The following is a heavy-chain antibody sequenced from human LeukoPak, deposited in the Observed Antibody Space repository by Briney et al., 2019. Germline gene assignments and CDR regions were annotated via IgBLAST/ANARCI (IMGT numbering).Heavy chain of an antibody. V-gene: IGHV4-61*02. CDR3: ARSNYQYSSSWFGYYYYYMDV. CDR2: IYTSGST. J-gene: IGHJ6*03. Sequence: SETLSLTCTVSGGSISSGSYYWSWIRQPAGKGLEWIGRIYTSGSTNYNPSLKSRVTISVDTSKTQFSLKLSSVTAADTAVYYCARSNYQYSSSWFGYYYYYMDVWGKGTTVTVSS. CDR1: GGSISSGSYY. D-gene: IGHD6-13*01.